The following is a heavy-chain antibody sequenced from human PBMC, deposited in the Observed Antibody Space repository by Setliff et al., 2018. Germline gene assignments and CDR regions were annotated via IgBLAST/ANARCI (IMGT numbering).Heavy chain of an antibody. D-gene: IGHD4-4*01. CDR3: ARGGNDYKWGAFDI. CDR2: IYYSGST. Sequence: SETLSLTCTVSGGSISSYYWSWIRQPQGKGLEWIGYIYYSGSTNYNPSLKSRVTISGDTSKNQFSLKLSSVTAADTAVYYCARGGNDYKWGAFDIWGQGTMVTVSS. V-gene: IGHV4-59*01. J-gene: IGHJ3*02. CDR1: GGSISSYY.